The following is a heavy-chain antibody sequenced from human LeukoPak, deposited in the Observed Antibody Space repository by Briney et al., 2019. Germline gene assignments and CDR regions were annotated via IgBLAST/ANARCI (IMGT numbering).Heavy chain of an antibody. CDR2: ISGSGGST. D-gene: IGHD4-23*01. Sequence: GGSLRLSCAASGFTFSGYAMSWVRQAPGKGLEWVSAISGSGGSTYYADSVKGRFTISRDNSKNTLYLQMNSLRAEDTAVYYCAKIYGGNGRGMDVWGQGTTVTVSS. J-gene: IGHJ6*02. CDR1: GFTFSGYA. CDR3: AKIYGGNGRGMDV. V-gene: IGHV3-23*01.